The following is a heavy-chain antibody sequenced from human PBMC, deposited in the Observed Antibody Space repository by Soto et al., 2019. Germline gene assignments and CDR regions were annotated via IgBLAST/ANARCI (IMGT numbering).Heavy chain of an antibody. CDR3: ARHHGPTTSENWFDP. CDR2: ISTYSGDT. D-gene: IGHD5-12*01. V-gene: IGHV1-18*01. Sequence: ASVKVSCKASGYTFFTYDISWVRQAPGQGLEWMGWISTYSGDTKYAQKFQGRVTMTTDTSTTTAYLELRSLRSDDTAVYYCARHHGPTTSENWFDPWGQGTLVTVSS. J-gene: IGHJ5*02. CDR1: GYTFFTYD.